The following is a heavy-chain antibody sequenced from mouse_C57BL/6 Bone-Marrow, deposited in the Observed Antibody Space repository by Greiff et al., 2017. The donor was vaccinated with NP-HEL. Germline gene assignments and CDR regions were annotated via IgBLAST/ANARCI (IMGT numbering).Heavy chain of an antibody. D-gene: IGHD2-12*01. CDR3: ARELLLYYAMDY. CDR2: ISDGGSYT. V-gene: IGHV5-4*01. J-gene: IGHJ4*01. Sequence: DVHLVESGGGLVKPGGSLKLSCAASGFTFSSYAMSWVRQTPEKRLEWVATISDGGSYTYYPDNVKGRFTISRDNAKNNLYLQMSHLKSEDTAMYYCARELLLYYAMDYWGQGTSVTVSS. CDR1: GFTFSSYA.